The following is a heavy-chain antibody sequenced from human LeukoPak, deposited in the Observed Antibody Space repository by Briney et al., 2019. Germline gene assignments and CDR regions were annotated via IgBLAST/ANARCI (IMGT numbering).Heavy chain of an antibody. CDR3: ARHVLSGYLNYWYFDL. CDR1: RGSISGYY. CDR2: IHYSGST. V-gene: IGHV4-59*08. J-gene: IGHJ2*01. D-gene: IGHD3-3*01. Sequence: KPSETLSLTCSVSRGSISGYYWSWIRQPPGKGLEWIGYIHYSGSTNYNPSLKSRVTISVDTSKNQFSLKLSSVTAADTAVYYCARHVLSGYLNYWYFDLWGRGTLVTVSS.